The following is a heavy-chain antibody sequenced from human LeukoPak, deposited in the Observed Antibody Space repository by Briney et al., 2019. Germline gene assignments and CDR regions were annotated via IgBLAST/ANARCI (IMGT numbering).Heavy chain of an antibody. V-gene: IGHV1-8*01. J-gene: IGHJ4*02. CDR2: MNPNSGNT. CDR1: GYTLTSYD. CDR3: ATRYSGSYIADY. Sequence: ASVKVSCKASGYTLTSYDINWVRQATGQGLEWMGWMNPNSGNTGYAQKFQGRVTMTRNTSISTAYMELSSLRSEDTAVYYCATRYSGSYIADYWGQGTLVTVSS. D-gene: IGHD1-26*01.